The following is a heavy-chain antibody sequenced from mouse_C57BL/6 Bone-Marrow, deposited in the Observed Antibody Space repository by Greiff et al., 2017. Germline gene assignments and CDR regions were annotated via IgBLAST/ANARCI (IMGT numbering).Heavy chain of an antibody. D-gene: IGHD1-1*01. CDR3: ARHYGSRNWYFDV. CDR2: INPNNGGT. Sequence: EVQLQQSGPELVKPGASAKIPCKASGYTFTDYNMDWVKQSHGKSLEWIGDINPNNGGTIYNQKFKGKATLTVDKSSRTAYMELRSLTSEDTAVYYCARHYGSRNWYFDVWGTGTTVTVSS. V-gene: IGHV1-18*01. J-gene: IGHJ1*03. CDR1: GYTFTDYN.